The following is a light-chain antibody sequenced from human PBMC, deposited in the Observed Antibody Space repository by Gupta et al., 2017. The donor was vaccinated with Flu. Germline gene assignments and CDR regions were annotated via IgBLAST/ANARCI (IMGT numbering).Light chain of an antibody. CDR3: QAWDSAYV. CDR1: KLGDKS. Sequence: SYELTQPPSVSVSPGQPASVTCSGDKLGDKSASWYQHKPGQSPVLVIYQDTKRPSGIPERFSGSNSGNTATLTISGTQAMDEADYYCQAWDSAYVFGTGTKVTVL. V-gene: IGLV3-1*01. CDR2: QDT. J-gene: IGLJ1*01.